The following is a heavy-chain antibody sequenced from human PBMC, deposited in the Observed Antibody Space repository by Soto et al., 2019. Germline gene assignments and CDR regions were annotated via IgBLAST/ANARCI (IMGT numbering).Heavy chain of an antibody. V-gene: IGHV1-18*01. J-gene: IGHJ6*02. CDR1: GYTFSAYF. Sequence: ASVKPSCKASGYTFSAYFITWVRQAPGQGLEWMGRISAYDGNTNYAHMLQDRVTMTTDRSTTTAYMELRSLRSDDTALYYCARDNYDSGLDVWGQGTPVTVSS. CDR3: ARDNYDSGLDV. CDR2: ISAYDGNT.